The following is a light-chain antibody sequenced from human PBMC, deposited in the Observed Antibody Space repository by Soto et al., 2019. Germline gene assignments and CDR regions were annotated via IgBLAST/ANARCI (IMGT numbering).Light chain of an antibody. CDR3: QQYNDWPRT. CDR2: GAS. V-gene: IGKV3-15*01. CDR1: QSVNSK. Sequence: EIVMTQSPATLSVSPGERATLSCRASQSVNSKLAWYQQKPGQAPRLLIYGASTRATGIPARFSGSGSGTEFTLTISSLQSEDFAVYYRQQYNDWPRTFGQGTKVEIK. J-gene: IGKJ1*01.